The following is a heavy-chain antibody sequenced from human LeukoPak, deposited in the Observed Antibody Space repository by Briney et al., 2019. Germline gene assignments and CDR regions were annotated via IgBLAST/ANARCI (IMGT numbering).Heavy chain of an antibody. CDR3: AKSVVVTPFDY. CDR1: GFTFSSYS. Sequence: GGSLRLSCEASGFTFSSYSMNWVRQAPGKGLEWVSSISGSSSYIYYADSIKGRFTVSRDNDKNSLYLQMNSLRAEDTAVYYCAKSVVVTPFDYWGQGTLVTVSS. J-gene: IGHJ4*02. V-gene: IGHV3-21*04. D-gene: IGHD3-22*01. CDR2: ISGSSSYI.